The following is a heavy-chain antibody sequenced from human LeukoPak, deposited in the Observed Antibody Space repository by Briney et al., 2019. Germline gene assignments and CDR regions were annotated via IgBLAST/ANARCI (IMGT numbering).Heavy chain of an antibody. J-gene: IGHJ4*02. D-gene: IGHD6-13*01. Sequence: GGSLRLSCASSGFTFRTYGMHWVRQAPGKGLEWVTFIGYDGTKTDYIDSVKGRFTISRDNSKNTLYLQMNSLRIEDTAVYYCARDEDGAPARNFDSWGQGILVTVSS. CDR3: ARDEDGAPARNFDS. CDR2: IGYDGTKT. CDR1: GFTFRTYG. V-gene: IGHV3-30*02.